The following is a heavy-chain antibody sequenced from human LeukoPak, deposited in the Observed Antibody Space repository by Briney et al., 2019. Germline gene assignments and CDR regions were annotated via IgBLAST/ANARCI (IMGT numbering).Heavy chain of an antibody. CDR1: GGSISSSSYY. V-gene: IGHV4-39*07. J-gene: IGHJ5*02. CDR3: ARDAAENWFDP. CDR2: IYYSGST. Sequence: SETLSLTCTVSGGSISSSSYYWGWIRQPPGKGLEWIGSIYYSGSTYYNPSLKSRVTISVDTSKNQFSLKLSSVTAADTAVYYCARDAAENWFDPWGQGTLVTVSS. D-gene: IGHD2-15*01.